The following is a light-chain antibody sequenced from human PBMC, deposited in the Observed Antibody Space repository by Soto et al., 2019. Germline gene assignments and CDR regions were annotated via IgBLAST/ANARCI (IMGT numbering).Light chain of an antibody. J-gene: IGKJ2*01. CDR2: AAS. V-gene: IGKV1-39*01. Sequence: DIQMTQSPSSLSASVGERVTITCRASHSISKFLNWYQQKPGKAPKVLIYAASSLQSGVPSRFSGSGSGTDFTLTISSLQPEDFATYYCQQSYSTPPYTFGQGTKLEIK. CDR3: QQSYSTPPYT. CDR1: HSISKF.